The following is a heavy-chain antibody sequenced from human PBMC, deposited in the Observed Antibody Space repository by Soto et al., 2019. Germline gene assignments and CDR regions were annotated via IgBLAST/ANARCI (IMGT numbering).Heavy chain of an antibody. Sequence: GGSLRLSCAASGFTFSSYGMHWVRQAPGKGLEWVAVISYDGSNKYYADSVKGRFTISRDNSKNTLYLQMNRLRAEDTAVYYCALGGNLDYWGQGTLVTVSS. D-gene: IGHD2-15*01. CDR1: GFTFSSYG. J-gene: IGHJ4*02. V-gene: IGHV3-30*03. CDR2: ISYDGSNK. CDR3: ALGGNLDY.